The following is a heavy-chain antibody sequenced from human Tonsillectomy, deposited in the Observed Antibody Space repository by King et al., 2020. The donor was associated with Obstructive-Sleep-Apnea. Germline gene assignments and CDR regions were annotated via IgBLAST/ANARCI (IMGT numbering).Heavy chain of an antibody. CDR3: ARYGDYGDYCYYYGMAV. V-gene: IGHV1-69*12. D-gene: IGHD4-17*01. CDR2: IIPIFGTA. Sequence: QLVQSGAEVKKPGSSVKVSCKASGGTFSSYAISWVRQAPGQGLEWMGGIIPIFGTANYAQKFQGRVTITADESTSTAYMELSSLRTEDTAVYYCARYGDYGDYCYYYGMAVWGQGTTVTVSS. J-gene: IGHJ6*02. CDR1: GGTFSSYA.